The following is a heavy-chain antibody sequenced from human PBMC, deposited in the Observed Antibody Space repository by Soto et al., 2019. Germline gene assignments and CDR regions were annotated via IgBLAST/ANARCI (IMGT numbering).Heavy chain of an antibody. CDR2: TYYSAGT. Sequence: SETLSLTCNVSGGSVSSSSYYWGWIRQAPGKGLEWIVSTYYSAGTYYNPSLKSRITTSMDASKNQFPLTVTSVTAADTAIYYCARHASRGYSSSWYFEDWGQGTPVTVSS. CDR3: ARHASRGYSSSWYFED. V-gene: IGHV4-39*01. CDR1: GGSVSSSSYY. D-gene: IGHD6-13*01. J-gene: IGHJ4*02.